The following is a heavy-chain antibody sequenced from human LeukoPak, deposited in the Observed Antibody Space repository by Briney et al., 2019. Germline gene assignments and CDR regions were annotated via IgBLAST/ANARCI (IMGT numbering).Heavy chain of an antibody. J-gene: IGHJ5*02. CDR3: SKERTYNTGWFSP. D-gene: IGHD1-1*01. Sequence: GGSLRLSCAASGFTFSSYAMSWVRQAPGKGLEWVSAISGSGGSTYYADSVKGRFTISRDNSQNTMYLQLSSLRAEDTAVYYCSKERTYNTGWFSPWGQGTLVTVSS. V-gene: IGHV3-23*01. CDR2: ISGSGGST. CDR1: GFTFSSYA.